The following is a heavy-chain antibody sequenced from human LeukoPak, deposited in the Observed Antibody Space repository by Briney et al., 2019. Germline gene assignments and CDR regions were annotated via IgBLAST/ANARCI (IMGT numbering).Heavy chain of an antibody. CDR1: GFTFSSYE. D-gene: IGHD6-6*01. Sequence: GGSLRLSCAASGFTFSSYEMNWVRQAPGKGLEWVSYISSSGSTIYYADSVKGRFTISRDNAKNSLYLQMNSLRAEDTAVYYCARESGYSSSSTYYFDYWGQGTLVTVSS. J-gene: IGHJ4*02. CDR3: ARESGYSSSSTYYFDY. V-gene: IGHV3-48*03. CDR2: ISSSGSTI.